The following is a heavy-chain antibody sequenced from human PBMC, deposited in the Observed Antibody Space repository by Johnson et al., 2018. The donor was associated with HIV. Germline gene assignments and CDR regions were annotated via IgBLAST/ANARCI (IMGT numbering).Heavy chain of an antibody. Sequence: QVQLVESGGGLVQPGGSLRLSCVASGFTFSSYGMHWVRQAPGRGLEWVAVIWYDGTNKYYADSVKGRFTISRDNSKNTLYLQMNSLRAEDTAVYYCAKRGSLDAFDIWGQGTMVTVSS. J-gene: IGHJ3*02. V-gene: IGHV3-30*02. CDR1: GFTFSSYG. D-gene: IGHD2-15*01. CDR2: IWYDGTNK. CDR3: AKRGSLDAFDI.